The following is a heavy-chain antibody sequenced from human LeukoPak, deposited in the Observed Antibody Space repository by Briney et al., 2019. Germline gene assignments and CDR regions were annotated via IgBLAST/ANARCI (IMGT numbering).Heavy chain of an antibody. J-gene: IGHJ4*02. V-gene: IGHV3-23*01. CDR3: AKDFVRYNIQFDY. CDR1: GFTFSSYA. Sequence: PGGSLRLSCAASGFTFSSYAMSWVRQAPGKGLEWVSSISGGGAGTYYADSVRGRFTISRDNSKNTLYLQMNSLRAEDTALYYCAKDFVRYNIQFDYWGQGALVTVSS. D-gene: IGHD1-1*01. CDR2: ISGGGAGT.